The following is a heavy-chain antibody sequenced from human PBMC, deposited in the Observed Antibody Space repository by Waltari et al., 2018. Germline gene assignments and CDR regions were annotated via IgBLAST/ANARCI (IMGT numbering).Heavy chain of an antibody. CDR1: GDFPSDDH. J-gene: IGHJ4*02. CDR2: LRNTGRT. Sequence: QVQLQESGPGLVKPSETLSLTCSVSGDFPSDDHWTWIRQAPGMGLEWIAYLRNTGRTKVTPALEGRVTMSADTSKKQFSLRLTSVTAADTAVYYCARLPTKYYDSIGWGFFDQWGQGILVTVSS. D-gene: IGHD3-22*01. CDR3: ARLPTKYYDSIGWGFFDQ. V-gene: IGHV4-59*08.